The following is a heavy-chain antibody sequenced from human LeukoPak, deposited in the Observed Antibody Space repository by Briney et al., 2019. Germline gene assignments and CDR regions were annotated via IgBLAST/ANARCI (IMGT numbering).Heavy chain of an antibody. V-gene: IGHV1-2*02. CDR3: ARDLHTAMLYWYFDL. Sequence: EASVKVSCKASGYTFTAYYMHWVRQAPGQGLEWMGWINPNSGGTNYAQKFQGRVTMTRDTSISTAYMELSRLRSDDTAVYYCARDLHTAMLYWYFDLWGRGTLVTVSS. CDR1: GYTFTAYY. J-gene: IGHJ2*01. D-gene: IGHD5-18*01. CDR2: INPNSGGT.